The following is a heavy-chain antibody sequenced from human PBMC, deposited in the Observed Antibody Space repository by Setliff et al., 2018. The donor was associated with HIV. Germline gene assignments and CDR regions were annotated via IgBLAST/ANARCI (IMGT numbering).Heavy chain of an antibody. D-gene: IGHD3-16*01. CDR3: ARACGGGGACYYLDS. CDR1: GFTFSSYW. Sequence: GGSLRLSCAGSGFTFSSYWMSWVRQAPGKGLEWLAIISNDGSEINYGDSAKGRFTISRDDSKNTVYLQMNSLRTEDSAVYYCARACGGGGACYYLDSWGQGTLVTVSS. CDR2: ISNDGSEI. J-gene: IGHJ4*02. V-gene: IGHV3-30*03.